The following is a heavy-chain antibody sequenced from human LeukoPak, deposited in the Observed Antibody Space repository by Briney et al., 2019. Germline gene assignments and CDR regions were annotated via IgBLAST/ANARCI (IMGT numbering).Heavy chain of an antibody. CDR1: GFTFSDYY. Sequence: GGSLRLSCAASGFTFSDYYMSWIRQAPGKGLEWVSSISSSSSYIYYADSVKGRFTISRDNAKNSLYLQMNSLRAEDTAVYYCARDPYCSGGSCYADFDYWGQGTLVTVSS. V-gene: IGHV3-11*06. J-gene: IGHJ4*02. CDR2: ISSSSSYI. CDR3: ARDPYCSGGSCYADFDY. D-gene: IGHD2-15*01.